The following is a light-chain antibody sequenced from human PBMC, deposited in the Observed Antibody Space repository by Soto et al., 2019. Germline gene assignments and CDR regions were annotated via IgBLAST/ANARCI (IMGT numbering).Light chain of an antibody. Sequence: EIVMTQSPATLSVSPGERATLSCRASQSVSSNLAWYQQKPGQAPRLLIYGASTRATGIPARFSGSGSGTEFTLTISSLQSEDFAVYSCQQYNHWPPRGTFGQGTKLEIK. CDR1: QSVSSN. CDR2: GAS. V-gene: IGKV3-15*01. CDR3: QQYNHWPPRGT. J-gene: IGKJ2*01.